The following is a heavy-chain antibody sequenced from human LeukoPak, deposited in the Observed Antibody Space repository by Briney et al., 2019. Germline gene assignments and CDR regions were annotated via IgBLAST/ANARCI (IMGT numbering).Heavy chain of an antibody. CDR1: GGSISSSSYY. Sequence: SETLSLTCTVSGGSISSSSYYWGWIRQPPGKGLEWIGSIYYSGSTYYNPSLKSRVTISVDTSKNQFSLKLSSVTAADTAVYYCARAHCSSTSCYTMDWFDPWGQGTLVTVSS. V-gene: IGHV4-39*01. CDR2: IYYSGST. D-gene: IGHD2-2*02. CDR3: ARAHCSSTSCYTMDWFDP. J-gene: IGHJ5*02.